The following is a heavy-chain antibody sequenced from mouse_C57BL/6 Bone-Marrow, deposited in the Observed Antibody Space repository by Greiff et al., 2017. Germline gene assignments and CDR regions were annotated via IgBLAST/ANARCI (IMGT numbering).Heavy chain of an antibody. V-gene: IGHV14-4*01. CDR2: IDPENGDT. CDR3: TTLWYFDY. Sequence: EVQLQQSGAELVRPGASVKLSCTASGFNIKDDYMHWVKQRPEQGLEWIGWIDPENGDTEYASKFQGKATITADTSSNTAYLQLRSLTSEDTAVYYCTTLWYFDYWGQGTTLTVSS. CDR1: GFNIKDDY. J-gene: IGHJ2*01.